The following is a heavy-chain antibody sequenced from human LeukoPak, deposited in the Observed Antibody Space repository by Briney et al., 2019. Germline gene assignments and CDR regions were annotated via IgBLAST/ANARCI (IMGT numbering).Heavy chain of an antibody. D-gene: IGHD2/OR15-2a*01. CDR2: VDPEDSET. J-gene: IGHJ4*02. CDR1: GYTFTDYI. Sequence: VKVSCKASGYTFTDYIMHWVQQAPGKGLEWMGRVDPEDSETIYAEKFQGRVTITADTSTDTVSMELHTLRSEDTAVYYCATGAGRLLHYWGQGTLVTVSS. V-gene: IGHV1-69-2*01. CDR3: ATGAGRLLHY.